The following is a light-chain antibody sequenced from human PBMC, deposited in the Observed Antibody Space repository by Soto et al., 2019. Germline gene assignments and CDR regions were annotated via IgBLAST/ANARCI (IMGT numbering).Light chain of an antibody. CDR1: SSDVGAYNY. CDR2: DVS. V-gene: IGLV2-14*01. Sequence: QSVLTQPASVSGSPGQSITISCTGTSSDVGAYNYVSWFQQHPGKAPRLIIYDVSNRPSGVSNRFSGSKSGNTASLTISGLQPEDEADYYCSSYTPSTTGVFGGGTKLTVL. J-gene: IGLJ3*02. CDR3: SSYTPSTTGV.